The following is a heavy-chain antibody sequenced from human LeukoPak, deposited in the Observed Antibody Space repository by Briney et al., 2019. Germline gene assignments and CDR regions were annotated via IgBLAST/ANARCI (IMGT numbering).Heavy chain of an antibody. CDR1: GYTFTSYD. CDR2: MNPNSGNT. J-gene: IGHJ6*02. Sequence: ASVKVSCKASGYTFTSYDINWVRQATGQGLEWMGWMNPNSGNTGYAQKFQGRVTMTRNTSISTAYMELSSLRSEDTAVYYCAREATYYYYYGMDVWGQGTTVTVSS. CDR3: AREATYYYYYGMDV. V-gene: IGHV1-8*01.